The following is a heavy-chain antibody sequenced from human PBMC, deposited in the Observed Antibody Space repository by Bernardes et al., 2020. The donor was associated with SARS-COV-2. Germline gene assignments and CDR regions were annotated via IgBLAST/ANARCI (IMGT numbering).Heavy chain of an antibody. CDR3: ARERGLGEVDY. CDR2: TSTYNGGT. CDR1: GYPFTSYV. D-gene: IGHD3-16*01. V-gene: IGHV1-18*01. J-gene: IGHJ4*02. Sequence: ASVKASFSASGYPFTSYVITWVRQAPGQGLEWMGWTSTYNGGTNYEQMLRGRVTVTTDTPTTTAYMELRGLRSDDTAIYYCARERGLGEVDYWGQGTLVTVS.